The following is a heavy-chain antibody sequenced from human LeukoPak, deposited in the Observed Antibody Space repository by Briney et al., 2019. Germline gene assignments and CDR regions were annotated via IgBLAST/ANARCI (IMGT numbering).Heavy chain of an antibody. J-gene: IGHJ6*02. CDR1: GFTFSSYV. V-gene: IGHV3-30*09. Sequence: GKSLRLSCAASGFTFSSYVMHWVHQAPGKGLEWVAVTSYDGSNTYYADSAKGRLAMSRDNSKNTLYLQMSSLRSEDTAVYYCAREALTGYVRNGMDVWGQGTTVIVSS. CDR3: AREALTGYVRNGMDV. D-gene: IGHD5-12*01. CDR2: TSYDGSNT.